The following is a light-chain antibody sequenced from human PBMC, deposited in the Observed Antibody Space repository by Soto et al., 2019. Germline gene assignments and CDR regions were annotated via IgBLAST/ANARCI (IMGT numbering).Light chain of an antibody. Sequence: QSALTQPASVSGSPGQSITISCTGTSSDVGSYNLVSWYQQHPGKAPKLMIYEGSKRPSGVSNRFSGSKSGNTAPLTISGLQAEDEADYYCCSYAGSSTFHVVFGGGTKVTVL. CDR2: EGS. CDR3: CSYAGSSTFHVV. J-gene: IGLJ2*01. CDR1: SSDVGSYNL. V-gene: IGLV2-23*03.